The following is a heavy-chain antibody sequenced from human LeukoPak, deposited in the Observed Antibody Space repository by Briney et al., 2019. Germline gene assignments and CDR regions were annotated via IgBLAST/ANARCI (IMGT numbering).Heavy chain of an antibody. D-gene: IGHD3-10*01. V-gene: IGHV3-7*01. J-gene: IGHJ4*02. CDR3: ARAIRGSAVDTGDR. Sequence: QLGGSLRLSCAASGFTFSRYWMRWVRQAPGKGLEGVANTKNDGSEEYYVDSVKGRFTISRDNARNSLFLQMNSLTVEDTAVYYCARAIRGSAVDTGDRWGQGTLVTVSS. CDR2: TKNDGSEE. CDR1: GFTFSRYW.